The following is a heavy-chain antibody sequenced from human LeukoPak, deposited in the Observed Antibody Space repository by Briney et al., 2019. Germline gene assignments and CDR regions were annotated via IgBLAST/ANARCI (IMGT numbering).Heavy chain of an antibody. CDR3: ARTHAADAFDI. CDR1: EYSFTSYW. D-gene: IGHD6-25*01. J-gene: IGHJ3*02. CDR2: IYPGDSDT. V-gene: IGHV5-51*01. Sequence: GESLQISSQGSEYSFTSYWIGWVRPMTGKGLEWMGIIYPGDSDTRYSPSFQGQVTISADKSISTAYLQWSSLKASDTAMYYCARTHAADAFDIWGQGTMVTVSS.